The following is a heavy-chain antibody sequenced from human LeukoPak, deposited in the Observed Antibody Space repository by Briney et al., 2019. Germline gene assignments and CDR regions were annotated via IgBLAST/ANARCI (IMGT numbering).Heavy chain of an antibody. J-gene: IGHJ4*02. CDR2: IWYDGSNK. D-gene: IGHD6-13*01. V-gene: IGHV3-33*01. CDR1: GFTFSSYG. CDR3: AREALIAAAPRSYFDY. Sequence: GGSLRLSCAASGFTFSSYGMHWVRQAPGKGLEWVAVIWYDGSNKYYADSVKGRFTISRDNSKNTLYLQMNSLRAEDTAVYYCAREALIAAAPRSYFDYWGQGTLVTVSS.